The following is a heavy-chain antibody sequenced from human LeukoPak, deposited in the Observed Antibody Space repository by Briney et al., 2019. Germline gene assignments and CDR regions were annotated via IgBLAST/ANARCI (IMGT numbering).Heavy chain of an antibody. V-gene: IGHV1-69*01. CDR2: IIPIFGTA. CDR3: ARERDDDMGSHYFDY. J-gene: IGHJ4*02. D-gene: IGHD3-9*01. CDR1: GGTFSSYA. Sequence: SVKVCWKASGGTFSSYAISWVRQAPGQGLEWMGGIIPIFGTANYAQKFQGRVTITAEESTSTAYMELSSLRSEDTAVYYCARERDDDMGSHYFDYWGQGTLVTVSS.